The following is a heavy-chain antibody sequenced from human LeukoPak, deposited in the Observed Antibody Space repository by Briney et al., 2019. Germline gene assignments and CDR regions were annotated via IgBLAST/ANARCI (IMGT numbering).Heavy chain of an antibody. D-gene: IGHD5-18*01. V-gene: IGHV1-69*13. Sequence: SVKVSCKASGGTFSSYAISWVRQAPGQGLEWMGGIIPISGTANYAQKFQGRVTITADESTSTAYMELSSLRSEDTAVYYCARPQRGYSYGFDCWGQGTLVTVSS. J-gene: IGHJ4*02. CDR1: GGTFSSYA. CDR3: ARPQRGYSYGFDC. CDR2: IIPISGTA.